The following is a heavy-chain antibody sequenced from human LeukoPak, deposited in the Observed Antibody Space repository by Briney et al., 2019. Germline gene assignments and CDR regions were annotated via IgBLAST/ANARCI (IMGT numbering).Heavy chain of an antibody. CDR2: IIPIFGTA. CDR1: GGTFSSYA. V-gene: IGHV1-69*13. D-gene: IGHD3-22*01. Sequence: SVKVSCKASGGTFSSYAISWVRQAPGQGLEWMGGIIPIFGTANYAQKFQGRVTITADESTSTAYMELSSLRSDDTAVYYCAREFEGYYDSSGYYAWGQGTLVTVSS. J-gene: IGHJ5*02. CDR3: AREFEGYYDSSGYYA.